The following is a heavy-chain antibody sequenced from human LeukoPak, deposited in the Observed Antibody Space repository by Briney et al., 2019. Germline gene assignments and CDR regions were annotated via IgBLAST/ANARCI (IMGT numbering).Heavy chain of an antibody. Sequence: GGSLRLSCAASAFTFSTYAMSWVRQAPGKGLECVSVISGGAGSTYYADSVKGRFTISRDNSKNTLFLQMNSLRAEDTAVYYCARAVTMIPYPSGPYGGYPFDYWGQGTLVTVSS. CDR1: AFTFSTYA. CDR2: ISGGAGST. V-gene: IGHV3-23*01. D-gene: IGHD3-22*01. J-gene: IGHJ4*02. CDR3: ARAVTMIPYPSGPYGGYPFDY.